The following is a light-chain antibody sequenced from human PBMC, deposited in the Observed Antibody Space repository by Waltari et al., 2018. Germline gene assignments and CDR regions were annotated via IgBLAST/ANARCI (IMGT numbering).Light chain of an antibody. V-gene: IGLV2-14*03. CDR2: DVS. CDR1: SSDIGGYHY. Sequence: QSALTQPASVSGSPGQSITISCTGTSSDIGGYHYVSWYQHHPGKAPQLMIYDVSNRPLGVSNRFSGSKSGNTASLTISGLQAEDEANYYCSSYTSSSTLYVVFGGGTKLTVL. CDR3: SSYTSSSTLYVV. J-gene: IGLJ2*01.